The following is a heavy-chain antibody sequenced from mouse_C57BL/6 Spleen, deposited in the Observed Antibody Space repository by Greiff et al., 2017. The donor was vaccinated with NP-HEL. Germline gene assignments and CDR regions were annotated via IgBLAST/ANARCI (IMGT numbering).Heavy chain of an antibody. CDR1: GYSITSGYY. Sequence: DVQLQESGPGLVKPSQSLSLTCSVTGYSITSGYYWNWIRQFPGNKLEWMGYISYDGSNNYNPSLKNRISITRDTSKNQFFLKLNSVTTEDTATYYCARHDYDYFDDWGQGTTLTVSS. V-gene: IGHV3-6*01. D-gene: IGHD2-4*01. CDR3: ARHDYDYFDD. CDR2: ISYDGSN. J-gene: IGHJ2*01.